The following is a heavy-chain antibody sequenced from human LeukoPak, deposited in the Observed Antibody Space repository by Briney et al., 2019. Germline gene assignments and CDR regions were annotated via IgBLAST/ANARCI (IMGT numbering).Heavy chain of an antibody. CDR2: IYASGST. CDR1: GDSFSRYY. D-gene: IGHD6-19*01. V-gene: IGHV4-4*07. CDR3: AGRDQTTGWSFDY. J-gene: IGHJ4*02. Sequence: SETLSLTCVVSGDSFSRYYWSWIRQPAGKGLEWIRQIYASGSTIYNPSLASRVTLSIDTSQKQFSLKVRSVTAADTAVYYCAGRDQTTGWSFDYWGQGSQVIVSS.